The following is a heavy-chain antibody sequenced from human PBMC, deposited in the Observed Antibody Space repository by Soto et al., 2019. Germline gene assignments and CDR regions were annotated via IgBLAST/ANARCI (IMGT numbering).Heavy chain of an antibody. CDR1: GYSVSSSDYY. CDR2: MLYSGLT. D-gene: IGHD2-15*01. CDR3: APLSVSLSGPYGIHV. V-gene: IGHV4-39*01. J-gene: IGHJ6*02. Sequence: SETLSLTCSVSGYSVSSSDYYWAWLRQPPGKGLEWIGSMLYSGLTYYNPSLKSRVTLSVDTSKNQFSVRLNSVTASDTAVYYCAPLSVSLSGPYGIHVWGQGTTVTVSS.